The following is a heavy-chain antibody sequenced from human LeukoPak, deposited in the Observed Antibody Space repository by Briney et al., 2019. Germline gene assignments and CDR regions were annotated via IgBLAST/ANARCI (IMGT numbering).Heavy chain of an antibody. V-gene: IGHV4-30-2*01. CDR1: GGSISSGGYS. CDR3: ARAAQQLVRIWLDP. CDR2: IYHSGST. D-gene: IGHD6-13*01. Sequence: PSETLSLTCAVSGGSISSGGYSWSWIRQPPGKGLEWIGYIYHSGSTYYNPSLKSRVTISVDRSENQFSLKLSSVTAADTAVYYCARAAQQLVRIWLDPWGQGTLVTVSS. J-gene: IGHJ5*02.